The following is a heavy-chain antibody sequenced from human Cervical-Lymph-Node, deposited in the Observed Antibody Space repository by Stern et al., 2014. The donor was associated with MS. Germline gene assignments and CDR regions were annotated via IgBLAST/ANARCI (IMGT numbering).Heavy chain of an antibody. CDR3: AKGVWMTH. CDR1: GFAFSDYN. D-gene: IGHD5-12*01. V-gene: IGHV3-11*01. J-gene: IGHJ4*02. CDR2: ITHIDNTL. Sequence: VQLVESGGGLVKPGGSLRLSCEASGFAFSDYNMNWVRQTPGKGLEWISYITHIDNTLYYADSVKVRFTISRDDSKTSLYLEMNSLRAEDTAVYYCAKGVWMTHWGQGTLVTVSS.